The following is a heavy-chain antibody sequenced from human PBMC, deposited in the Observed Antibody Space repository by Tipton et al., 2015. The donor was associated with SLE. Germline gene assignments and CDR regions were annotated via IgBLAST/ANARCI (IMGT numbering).Heavy chain of an antibody. V-gene: IGHV3-21*03. CDR3: AGVQGVPY. Sequence: SLRLSCAASGFTFSSYAMSWVRQAPGKGLEWVSSISSSSSYIYYADSVKGRFTISRDNAKNSLYLQMNSLRAEDTAVYYCAGVQGVPYWGQGTLVTVSS. J-gene: IGHJ4*02. CDR2: ISSSSSYI. CDR1: GFTFSSYA. D-gene: IGHD3-10*01.